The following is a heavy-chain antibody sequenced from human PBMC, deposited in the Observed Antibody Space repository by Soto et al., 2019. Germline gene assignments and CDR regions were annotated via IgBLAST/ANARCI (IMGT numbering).Heavy chain of an antibody. J-gene: IGHJ6*02. CDR3: AACPSYFYVMDV. V-gene: IGHV3-23*01. CDR2: VSGSGGGP. CDR1: GFTFSSFA. Sequence: EVQLLESGGGLVQPGGSLRLSCAASGFTFSSFAVNWVRQAPGKGLEWVSTVSGSGGGPYYADAVKGRLSFSRDKSKNTLYLQMNSLRAEDTAVYYCAACPSYFYVMDVWGQGTTVTVSS.